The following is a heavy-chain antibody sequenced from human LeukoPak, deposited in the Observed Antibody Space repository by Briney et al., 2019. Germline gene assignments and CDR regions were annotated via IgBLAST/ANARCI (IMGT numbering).Heavy chain of an antibody. D-gene: IGHD6-19*01. CDR2: ISSSGSTI. V-gene: IGHV3-48*03. CDR1: GFTFSSYE. CDR3: ARGSAVADYFDY. Sequence: PGGSLRLSCAASGFTFSSYEMNWVRQAPGKGLEWVSYISSSGSTIYYADYAKGRFTISRDNAKNSLYLQMNSLRAEDTAVYYCARGSAVADYFDYWGQGTLVTVSS. J-gene: IGHJ4*02.